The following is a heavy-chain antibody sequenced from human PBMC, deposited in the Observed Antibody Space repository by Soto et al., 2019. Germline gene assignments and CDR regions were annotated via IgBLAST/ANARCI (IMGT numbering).Heavy chain of an antibody. CDR3: ARDPLRDGSGYSYGMDV. V-gene: IGHV4-59*01. CDR2: IYYTGTT. J-gene: IGHJ6*02. CDR1: GDSISSDY. D-gene: IGHD3-22*01. Sequence: SETLSLTCTVSGDSISSDYWSWIRQPPGKGLEWIGYIYYTGTTNYNPSLKGRVTISLDTSKNQFSLKLSSVTAADTAVYYCARDPLRDGSGYSYGMDVWGPGTTVT.